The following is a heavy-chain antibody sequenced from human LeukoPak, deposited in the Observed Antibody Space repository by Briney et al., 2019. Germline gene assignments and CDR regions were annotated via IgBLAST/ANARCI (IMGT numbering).Heavy chain of an antibody. CDR1: GYTFTSYG. CDR2: ISAYNGNT. CDR3: ARDGPDFWSGYYDY. D-gene: IGHD3-3*01. J-gene: IGHJ4*02. V-gene: IGHV1-18*03. Sequence: ASVKVSCKASGYTFTSYGISWVRQAPGQGLEWMGWISAYNGNTNYAQKLQGRVTMTTDTSTSTAYMELRSLRSDDMAVCYCARDGPDFWSGYYDYWGQGTLVTVSS.